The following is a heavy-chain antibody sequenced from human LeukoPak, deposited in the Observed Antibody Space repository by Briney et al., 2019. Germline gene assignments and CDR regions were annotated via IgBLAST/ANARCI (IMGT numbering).Heavy chain of an antibody. CDR3: ARAAGYTYGSDY. J-gene: IGHJ4*02. V-gene: IGHV4-59*01. CDR1: GGSISSYY. Sequence: SETLSLTCTVSGGSISSYYWSWIRQPPGKGLEWIGYMYYSGSTNYNPSLKSRVTISVDTSKNQFSLKLSSVTAADTAVYYCARAAGYTYGSDYWGQGTQVTVSS. D-gene: IGHD5-18*01. CDR2: MYYSGST.